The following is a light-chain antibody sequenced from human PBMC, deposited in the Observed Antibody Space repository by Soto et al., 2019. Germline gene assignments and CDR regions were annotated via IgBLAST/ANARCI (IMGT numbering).Light chain of an antibody. CDR1: QSVSSSY. CDR3: QQYGSSPLT. Sequence: EIVLTQSPGTLSLSPGERATLSCRASQSVSSSYLAWYQQKPGQAPRLLIYGASSRATGIPDRVSGSGSETAFTRTISRLEREDLAEYYCQQYGSSPLTFGGGTKVEIK. J-gene: IGKJ4*01. CDR2: GAS. V-gene: IGKV3-20*01.